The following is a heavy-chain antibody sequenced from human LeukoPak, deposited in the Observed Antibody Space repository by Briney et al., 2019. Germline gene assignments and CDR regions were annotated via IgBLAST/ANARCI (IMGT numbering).Heavy chain of an antibody. CDR2: INPSGGST. CDR3: ASGGRGYCSGGSCYPPRSLDYYYMDV. D-gene: IGHD2-15*01. CDR1: GYTFTSYY. J-gene: IGHJ6*03. V-gene: IGHV1-46*01. Sequence: GASVKVSCKASGYTFTSYYMHWVRQAPGQGLEWMGIINPSGGSTSYAQKFQGRVTMTRDTSTSTVYMELSSLRSEDTAVYYCASGGRGYCSGGSCYPPRSLDYYYMDVWGKGTTVTISS.